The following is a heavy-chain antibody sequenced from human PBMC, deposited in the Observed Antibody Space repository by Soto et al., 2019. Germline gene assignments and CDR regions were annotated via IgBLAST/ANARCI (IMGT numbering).Heavy chain of an antibody. J-gene: IGHJ4*02. V-gene: IGHV3-72*01. Sequence: GGSLRLSCAASGFTFSDHYMDWVRQAPGKGLEWVGRTRNKANSYTTEYAASVKGRFTISRDDSNNSLYLQMHSLKTEDTAVYYCASVWSSGYWGQGTLVTVSS. CDR3: ASVWSSGY. CDR2: TRNKANSYTT. D-gene: IGHD1-26*01. CDR1: GFTFSDHY.